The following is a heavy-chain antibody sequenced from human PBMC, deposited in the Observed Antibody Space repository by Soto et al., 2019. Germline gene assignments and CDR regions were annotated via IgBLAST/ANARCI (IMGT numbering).Heavy chain of an antibody. J-gene: IGHJ3*02. Sequence: SEPLSLTCATSGASRGGFHWTWPRQPPGKGLGWIGELIHGGSTNYNPSLKGRVSFSQDPSKNQFSLHLMSVTAADPAVYYCARSALGYDNVRQTLREHGDSSDICGRGSLVPVSS. CDR2: LIHGGST. CDR1: GASRGGFH. CDR3: ARSALGYDNVRQTLREHGDSSDI. V-gene: IGHV4-34*12. D-gene: IGHD3-16*01.